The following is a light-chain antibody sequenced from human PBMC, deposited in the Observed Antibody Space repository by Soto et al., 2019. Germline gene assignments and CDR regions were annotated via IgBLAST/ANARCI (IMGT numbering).Light chain of an antibody. CDR3: QQYGSSVRT. CDR2: DAS. CDR1: QSVSSNY. J-gene: IGKJ1*01. Sequence: ESVLTQSPGTLSLSPGERATLSCRASQSVSSNYLAWYQQKPGQAPRLLIYDASSRATGIPDRFSGSGSGTDFTLTISRLEPEDFAVYYCQQYGSSVRTFGQGTKVDIK. V-gene: IGKV3-20*01.